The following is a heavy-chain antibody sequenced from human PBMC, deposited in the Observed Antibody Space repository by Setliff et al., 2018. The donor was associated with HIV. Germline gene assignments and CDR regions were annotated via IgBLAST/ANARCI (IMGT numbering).Heavy chain of an antibody. D-gene: IGHD3-10*01. V-gene: IGHV3-74*01. CDR2: VSSDGSTT. Sequence: ETLSLSCAASGFTFSNYWLHWVRQAPGKGLLWVSRVSSDGSTTTYADSVKGRFTISSDNAKNTLYLQMNSLRAEDTAVYYCARGVRGVVNGMDVWGQGTTVTVSS. CDR3: ARGVRGVVNGMDV. J-gene: IGHJ6*02. CDR1: GFTFSNYW.